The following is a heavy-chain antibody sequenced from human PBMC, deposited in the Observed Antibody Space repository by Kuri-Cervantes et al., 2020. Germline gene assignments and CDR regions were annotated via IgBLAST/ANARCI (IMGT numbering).Heavy chain of an antibody. CDR3: ARRYLGEYYMDV. Sequence: SETLSLTCTVSNASFLGYYWTWIRQPAGKGLEWIGYIYYSGSTNYNPSLKSRVTISVDTSKNQFSLKLSSVTAADTAVYYCARRYLGEYYMDVWGKGTTVTVSS. D-gene: IGHD3-10*01. CDR2: IYYSGST. J-gene: IGHJ6*03. V-gene: IGHV4-59*01. CDR1: NASFLGYY.